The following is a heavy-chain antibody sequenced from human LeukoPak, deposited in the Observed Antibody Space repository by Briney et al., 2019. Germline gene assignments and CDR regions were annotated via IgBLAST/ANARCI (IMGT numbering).Heavy chain of an antibody. Sequence: QSGGSLGLSCAASGFTFRNYVIHWVRQAPGKGLEWVAVISYDGSNKYYADSVKGRFTISRDNSKNTLYLQMNSLRAEDTAVYYCAKVNYGGNSGDYWGQGTLVTVSS. CDR3: AKVNYGGNSGDY. CDR1: GFTFRNYV. CDR2: ISYDGSNK. J-gene: IGHJ4*02. V-gene: IGHV3-30*18. D-gene: IGHD4-23*01.